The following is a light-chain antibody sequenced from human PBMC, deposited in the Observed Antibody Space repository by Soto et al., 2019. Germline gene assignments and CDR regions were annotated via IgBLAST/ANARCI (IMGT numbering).Light chain of an antibody. CDR2: DAS. CDR3: QQYNSYSSWT. Sequence: DIQMTQSPSTLSASVGDRVTITCRASQTVSRWLAWYQQKPGRAPKLLIYDASTLESGVPSRFSGSGSGTEFTLTISSLQTDDFATYYCQQYNSYSSWTFGQGTKVDIK. CDR1: QTVSRW. V-gene: IGKV1-5*01. J-gene: IGKJ1*01.